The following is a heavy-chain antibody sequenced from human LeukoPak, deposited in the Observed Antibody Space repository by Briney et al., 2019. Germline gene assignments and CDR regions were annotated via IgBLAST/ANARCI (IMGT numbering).Heavy chain of an antibody. D-gene: IGHD3-22*01. V-gene: IGHV1-69*04. Sequence: SVKVSCKASGYTFSAYYMHWVRQAPGQGLEWMGRIIPILGIANYAQKFQGRVTITADKSTSTAYMELSSLRSEDTAVYYCARVRDYYDSSGYFDYWGQGTLVTVSS. J-gene: IGHJ4*02. CDR3: ARVRDYYDSSGYFDY. CDR2: IIPILGIA. CDR1: GYTFSAYY.